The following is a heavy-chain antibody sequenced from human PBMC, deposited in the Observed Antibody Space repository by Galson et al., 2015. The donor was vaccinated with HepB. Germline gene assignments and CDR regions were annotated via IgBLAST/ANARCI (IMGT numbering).Heavy chain of an antibody. CDR2: INAGNGNT. CDR3: ARMGIAVAGSFDY. J-gene: IGHJ4*02. D-gene: IGHD6-19*01. CDR1: GYTFTSYA. V-gene: IGHV1-3*01. Sequence: SVKVSCKASGYTFTSYAMHWVRQAPGQRLEWMGWINAGNGNTKYSQKFQGRVTITRDTSVSTAYMELSSLRSEDTAVYYCARMGIAVAGSFDYWGQGTLVTVSS.